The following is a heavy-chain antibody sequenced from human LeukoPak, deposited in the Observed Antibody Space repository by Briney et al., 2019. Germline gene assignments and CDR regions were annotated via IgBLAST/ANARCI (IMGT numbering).Heavy chain of an antibody. Sequence: SVKISCKASGGTFSSYAISWVRQAPGQGLEWMGGIIPIFGTANYAQKFQGRVTITTDESTSTAYMELSSLRSEDTAVYYRAINKYYDILTGYKGSFDYWGQGTLVTVSS. CDR2: IIPIFGTA. D-gene: IGHD3-9*01. CDR3: AINKYYDILTGYKGSFDY. CDR1: GGTFSSYA. V-gene: IGHV1-69*05. J-gene: IGHJ4*02.